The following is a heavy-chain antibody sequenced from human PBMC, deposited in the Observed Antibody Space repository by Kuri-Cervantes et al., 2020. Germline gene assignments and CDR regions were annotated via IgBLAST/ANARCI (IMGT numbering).Heavy chain of an antibody. V-gene: IGHV1-8*02. J-gene: IGHJ6*02. CDR1: GGTFSSYA. CDR3: ARGGIMITFGGVIVEGFYYYYGMDV. Sequence: ASVKVSCKASGGTFSSYAISWVRQATGQGLEWMGWMNPNSGNTGYAQKFQGRVTMTRNTSISTAYMELSSLRSEDTAVYYCARGGIMITFGGVIVEGFYYYYGMDVWGQGTTVTVSS. CDR2: MNPNSGNT. D-gene: IGHD3-16*02.